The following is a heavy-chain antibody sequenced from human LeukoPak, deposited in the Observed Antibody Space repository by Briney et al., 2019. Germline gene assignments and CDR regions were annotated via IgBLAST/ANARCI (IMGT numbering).Heavy chain of an antibody. CDR1: GGSIISSNYY. J-gene: IGHJ4*02. CDR3: ASTLRFLPYRRFDY. Sequence: SETLSLTCSVSGGSIISSNYYWGWIRQPPEKGLEWIGSIYQSGSGSSYYNPSLKSRVTIFGDTSKNQFFLRLSSVTAADTAVYYCASTLRFLPYRRFDYWGQGTLVTVPS. V-gene: IGHV4-39*01. D-gene: IGHD3-3*01. CDR2: IYQSGSGSS.